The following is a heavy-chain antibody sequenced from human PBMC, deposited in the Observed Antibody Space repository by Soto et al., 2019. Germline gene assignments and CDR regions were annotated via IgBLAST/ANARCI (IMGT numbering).Heavy chain of an antibody. D-gene: IGHD5-12*01. J-gene: IGHJ4*02. Sequence: SVKVSCKASGGTFSSYAISWVRQAPGQGLEWMGGIIPIFGTANCAQKFQGRVTITADESTSTAYMELSSLRSEDTAVYYCARDGKDGYNSASSYWGQGTLVTVSS. V-gene: IGHV1-69*13. CDR3: ARDGKDGYNSASSY. CDR1: GGTFSSYA. CDR2: IIPIFGTA.